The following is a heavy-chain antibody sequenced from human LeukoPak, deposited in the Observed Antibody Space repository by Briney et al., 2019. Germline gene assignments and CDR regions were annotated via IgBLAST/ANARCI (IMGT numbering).Heavy chain of an antibody. V-gene: IGHV1-46*01. J-gene: IGHJ4*02. CDR3: ARASGGYYFDY. D-gene: IGHD3-10*01. CDR1: GYTFPSYY. CDR2: INQSGGST. Sequence: ASVTVSCKPSGYTFPSYYMHWLRQAPGQGRAWMGIINQSGGSTSYAQKFQGRDTMTRDTSTSTVYMELSSLRSEDTAVYYCARASGGYYFDYWGQGTLVTVSS.